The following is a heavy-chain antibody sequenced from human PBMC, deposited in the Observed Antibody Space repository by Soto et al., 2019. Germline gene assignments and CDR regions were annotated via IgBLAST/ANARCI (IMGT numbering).Heavy chain of an antibody. J-gene: IGHJ4*02. CDR3: ARSLYSSSWLFYDY. CDR2: IYYSGST. Sequence: SETMSLTCTVSGGSISSGGYYWSWIRQHPGKGLEWIGYIYYSGSTYYNPSLKSRVTISVDTSKNQFSLKLSSVTAADTAVYYCARSLYSSSWLFYDYWGQGTLVTVSS. CDR1: GGSISSGGYY. D-gene: IGHD6-13*01. V-gene: IGHV4-31*03.